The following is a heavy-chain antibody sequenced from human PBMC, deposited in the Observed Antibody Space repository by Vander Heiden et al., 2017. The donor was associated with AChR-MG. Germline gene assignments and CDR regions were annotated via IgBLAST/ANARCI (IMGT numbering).Heavy chain of an antibody. V-gene: IGHV4-34*01. D-gene: IGHD6-13*01. J-gene: IGHJ5*02. CDR1: GGSFSGYY. CDR3: ARGGTLGYSSSWYWRGNWFDP. CDR2: INHSGST. Sequence: QVQLQQWGAGLLKPSETPSLTCAVYGGSFSGYYWSRIRQPPGKGLEWIGEINHSGSTNYNPSLKSRVTISVDTSKNQFSLKLSSVTAADTAVYYCARGGTLGYSSSWYWRGNWFDPWGQGTLVTVSS.